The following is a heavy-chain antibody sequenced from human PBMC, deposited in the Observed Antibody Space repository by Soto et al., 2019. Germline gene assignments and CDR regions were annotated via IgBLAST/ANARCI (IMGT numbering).Heavy chain of an antibody. V-gene: IGHV4-38-2*02. D-gene: IGHD6-19*01. CDR3: ARSAGIAVADLFDY. CDR2: IFHTGST. Sequence: PSETLSLTCTVSSYSISSGFFWGFIRQTPGKAMEWIGSIFHTGSTYYTPSLKSRVTLSVDTSKNQFSLTMTSLTVADTAVYYCARSAGIAVADLFDYWGRGTLVTVSS. J-gene: IGHJ4*01. CDR1: SYSISSGFF.